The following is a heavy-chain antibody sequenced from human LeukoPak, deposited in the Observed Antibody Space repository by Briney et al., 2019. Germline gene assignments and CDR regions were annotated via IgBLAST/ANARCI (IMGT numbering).Heavy chain of an antibody. D-gene: IGHD6-13*01. CDR2: ISSASSYI. Sequence: TGGSLRLSCAASGFTFNSYTMNWVRQAPGKGLEWVSSISSASSYIYYVDSVKGRFTISRDNAKNSLDLQMSSLRAEDTAVYYCARDARIVAAGTVIDSWGQGTLVTVSS. CDR3: ARDARIVAAGTVIDS. CDR1: GFTFNSYT. V-gene: IGHV3-21*01. J-gene: IGHJ4*02.